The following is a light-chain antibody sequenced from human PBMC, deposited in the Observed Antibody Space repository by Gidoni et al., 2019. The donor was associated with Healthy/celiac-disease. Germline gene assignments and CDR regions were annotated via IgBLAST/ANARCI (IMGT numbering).Light chain of an antibody. CDR3: QQYNNWPPYT. Sequence: EIVMTQSPATLSVSPGERATLSCRASQSVSSNLAWYQQKPVQAPRLLNYCASTRATGIPARFSGSGSGKEFTLPISSLQSEDFAVYYCQQYNNWPPYTCGQGTKLEIK. CDR2: CAS. V-gene: IGKV3-15*01. J-gene: IGKJ2*01. CDR1: QSVSSN.